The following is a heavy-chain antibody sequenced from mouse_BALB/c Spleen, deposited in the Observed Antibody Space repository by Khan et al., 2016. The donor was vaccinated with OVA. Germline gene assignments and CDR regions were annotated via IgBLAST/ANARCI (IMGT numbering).Heavy chain of an antibody. D-gene: IGHD1-1*01. CDR3: SSNYVRYYYSMDY. J-gene: IGHJ4*01. V-gene: IGHV6-6*01. CDR1: GFSFSDAW. Sequence: EVKLEVSGGGLVQPGGSMKLSCAASGFSFSDAWMDWVRQSPEKGLEWVAEIRSKANNHGTYYAESVRGRFTISRDDSKSSVYLQMNSLRAEDTDMYYCSSNYVRYYYSMDYWGQGTSVTVSS. CDR2: IRSKANNHGT.